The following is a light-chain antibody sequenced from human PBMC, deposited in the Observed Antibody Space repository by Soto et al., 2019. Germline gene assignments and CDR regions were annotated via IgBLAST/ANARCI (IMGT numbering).Light chain of an antibody. Sequence: IVLTQSPGTLSLSPGERATLSCRASQSFRGLLAWYEQKPGQAPRLLIYDAYNRATGIQPRFSGSGSGTDFTLTISSLEPEDSAVYYCQQRHMWPITSGQGTRPEI. V-gene: IGKV3-11*01. CDR2: DAY. CDR1: QSFRGL. J-gene: IGKJ5*01. CDR3: QQRHMWPIT.